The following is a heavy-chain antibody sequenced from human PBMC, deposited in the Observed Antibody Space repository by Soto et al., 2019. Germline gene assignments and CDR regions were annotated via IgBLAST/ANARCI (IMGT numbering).Heavy chain of an antibody. V-gene: IGHV3-33*06. CDR1: GFAFSYHG. CDR2: TWSGGRGE. CDR3: AKDDDTSSHYSLLDF. D-gene: IGHD3-22*01. Sequence: ESGGGVVQPGTSLRLSCAASGFAFSYHGIHWVRQAPGKGLEWVAVTWSGGRGEYYADSVRGRFTISRDNSKTNVYLQMDSLRVEDTAVYYCAKDDDTSSHYSLLDFRGQGTLVTVSS. J-gene: IGHJ4*02.